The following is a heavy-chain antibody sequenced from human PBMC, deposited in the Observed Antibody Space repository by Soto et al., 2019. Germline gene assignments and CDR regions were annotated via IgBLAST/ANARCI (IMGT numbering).Heavy chain of an antibody. J-gene: IGHJ5*02. D-gene: IGHD2-2*01. V-gene: IGHV4-30-4*01. Sequence: PSETLSLTCTASGGSISSGDYYWSWIRQPPGKGLEWIGYIYYSGSTYYNPSLKSRVTISVDTSKNQFSLKLSSVTAADTAVYYCARDKGYCSSTSFSYTIFPALYNWFDPWGQGTLVTVSS. CDR1: GGSISSGDYY. CDR2: IYYSGST. CDR3: ARDKGYCSSTSFSYTIFPALYNWFDP.